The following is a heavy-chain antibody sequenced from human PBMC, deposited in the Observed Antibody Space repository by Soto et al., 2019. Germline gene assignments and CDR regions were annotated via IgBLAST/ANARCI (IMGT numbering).Heavy chain of an antibody. V-gene: IGHV1-8*01. CDR2: VNRNSGNA. J-gene: IGHJ5*02. D-gene: IGHD3-22*01. CDR3: EKGAYNYYTHRSDP. Sequence: QVQLVQSGAEVRKPGASVRVSCKATGYSFTHHDINWLRQAAGQGLEWMGWVNRNSGNAIYAQKFQGRVSMTMNTTLSTAYIEVTSLNYQDKDVYFCEKGAYNYYTHRSDPWGPGTLVSVCS. CDR1: GYSFTHHD.